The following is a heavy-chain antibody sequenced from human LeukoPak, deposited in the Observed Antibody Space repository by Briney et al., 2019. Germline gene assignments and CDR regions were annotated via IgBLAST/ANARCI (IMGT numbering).Heavy chain of an antibody. V-gene: IGHV4-30-4*08. D-gene: IGHD6-13*01. CDR2: IYYSGST. Sequence: PSETLSLTCTVAGGSISSGDYYWSWIRQPPGKGLEWIGYIYYSGSTYYNPSLKSRVTISVDTSKNQFSLKLSSVTAADTAVYYCARFLWQQLIFDYWGQGTLVTVSS. CDR1: GGSISSGDYY. J-gene: IGHJ4*02. CDR3: ARFLWQQLIFDY.